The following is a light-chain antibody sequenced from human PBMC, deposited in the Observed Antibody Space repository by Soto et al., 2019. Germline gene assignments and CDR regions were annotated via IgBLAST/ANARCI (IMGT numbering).Light chain of an antibody. CDR1: QDITNY. CDR2: DAS. CDR3: QQYDNLPIT. V-gene: IGKV1-33*01. J-gene: IGKJ5*01. Sequence: DIQMTQSPXXXXAYVGDRVTITCQASQDITNYLNWYQQKPGKAPKLLIYDASNLETGVPSRFSGSGSGTDFTFAISSLQPEDIATYYCQQYDNLPITFGQGTRLEIK.